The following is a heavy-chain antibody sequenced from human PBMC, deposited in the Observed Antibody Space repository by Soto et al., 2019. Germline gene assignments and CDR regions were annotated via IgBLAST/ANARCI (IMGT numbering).Heavy chain of an antibody. V-gene: IGHV4-59*08. D-gene: IGHD3-22*01. Sequence: SETLSLTCTVSGGSISGYYWSWIRQPPGKGLEWIGYIYYSGSTNYNPSLKSRVTISVDTSKNQFSLKLSSVTAADTAVYYCARRGSGYYRNNYYFDYWGQGTLVTVSS. CDR3: ARRGSGYYRNNYYFDY. J-gene: IGHJ4*02. CDR1: GGSISGYY. CDR2: IYYSGST.